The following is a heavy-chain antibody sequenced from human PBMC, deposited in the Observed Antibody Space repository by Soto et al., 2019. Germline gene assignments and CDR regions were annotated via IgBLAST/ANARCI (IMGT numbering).Heavy chain of an antibody. CDR2: ISYDGSQT. Sequence: HPGGSLRLSCAASGFTFSNYAMHWVRQAPGKGLEWVSVISYDGSQTNYADSVKGRFTISRDNADNTLYLQMNDLIAEDTTVYYCARSRVDFWSGLEAFDFWGQGTLVTVSS. D-gene: IGHD3-3*01. J-gene: IGHJ4*02. CDR1: GFTFSNYA. CDR3: ARSRVDFWSGLEAFDF. V-gene: IGHV3-30-3*01.